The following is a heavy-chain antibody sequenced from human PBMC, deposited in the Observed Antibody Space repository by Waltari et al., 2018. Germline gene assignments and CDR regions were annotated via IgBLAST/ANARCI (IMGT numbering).Heavy chain of an antibody. CDR1: GGSFSGYY. Sequence: QVQLQQWGAGLLKPSETLSLTCAVYGGSFSGYYWSWIRQPPGKGLEWIGEINHSGSTNYNPSLKSRVTISVDTSKNQFSLKLSSVTAADTAVYYCARFVSNYDYYMDVWGKGTTVTVSS. CDR3: ARFVSNYDYYMDV. CDR2: INHSGST. V-gene: IGHV4-34*01. D-gene: IGHD2-15*01. J-gene: IGHJ6*03.